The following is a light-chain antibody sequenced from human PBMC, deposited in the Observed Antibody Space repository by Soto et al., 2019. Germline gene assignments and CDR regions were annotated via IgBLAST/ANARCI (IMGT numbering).Light chain of an antibody. CDR2: GAS. Sequence: EIVLTQSPGTLSLSPGERATLSCRASQSVSSIYLAWYQQKPGQAPRLLIYGASSRATGIPDRFSGSGSGTDFTLTISRLEPEDFAVYYCQQYGSAPLTFGGGTKLEIK. CDR1: QSVSSIY. CDR3: QQYGSAPLT. J-gene: IGKJ2*01. V-gene: IGKV3-20*01.